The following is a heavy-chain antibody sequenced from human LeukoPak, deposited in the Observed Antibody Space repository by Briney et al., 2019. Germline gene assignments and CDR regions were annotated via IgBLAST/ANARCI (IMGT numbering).Heavy chain of an antibody. CDR2: ISGNGGNT. CDR3: AKGGYCSSSSCYYGWFEP. J-gene: IGHJ5*02. D-gene: IGHD2-2*01. V-gene: IGHV3-23*01. Sequence: GGSLRLSCAASGFMFSSYGMSWVREAPGKGLEWVSLISGNGGNTAYADSVRGRFTISRDNSKNTFYPQMNSLRAEDTAAYYCAKGGYCSSSSCYYGWFEPWGQGTLVTVSS. CDR1: GFMFSSYG.